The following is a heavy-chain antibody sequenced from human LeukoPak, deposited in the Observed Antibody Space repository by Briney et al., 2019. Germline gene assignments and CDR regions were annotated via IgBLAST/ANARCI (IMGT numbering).Heavy chain of an antibody. V-gene: IGHV3-9*01. CDR1: GFTFDDYA. D-gene: IGHD6-13*01. CDR2: ISWNSGSI. Sequence: GRSLRLSCAASGFTFDDYAMHWVRQAPGKGLEWVSGISWNSGSIGYADSVKGRFTISRDNAKNSLYLQMSSLRAEDTALYYCAKASDSSSWYGYFQHWGQGTLVTVSS. J-gene: IGHJ1*01. CDR3: AKASDSSSWYGYFQH.